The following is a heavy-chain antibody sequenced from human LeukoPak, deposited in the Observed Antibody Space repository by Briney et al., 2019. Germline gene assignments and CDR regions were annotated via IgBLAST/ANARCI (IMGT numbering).Heavy chain of an antibody. Sequence: GGSLRLSCAASGFTFSTYNMNWVRLAPGKGLERVSYISSSSSTIKYADSVKGRFTISRDNAINSLYQQMNSRIGEDTAVYYCARNTTAWVYWGQGTLVTVSS. CDR3: ARNTTAWVY. V-gene: IGHV3-48*01. J-gene: IGHJ4*02. CDR2: ISSSSSTI. D-gene: IGHD4-17*01. CDR1: GFTFSTYN.